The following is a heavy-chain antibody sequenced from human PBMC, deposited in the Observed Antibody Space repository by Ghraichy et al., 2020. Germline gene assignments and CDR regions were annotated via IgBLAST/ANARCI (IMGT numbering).Heavy chain of an antibody. D-gene: IGHD2-15*01. CDR3: AREGAAVVRYWYFDL. J-gene: IGHJ2*01. Sequence: GGSLRLSCAASGFTVSSNYMSWVRQAPGKGLEWVSVIYSGGSTYSADSVKGRFTISRDNSKNTLYLQMNSLRAEDTAVYYCAREGAAVVRYWYFDLWGRGTLVTVSS. CDR2: IYSGGST. V-gene: IGHV3-66*01. CDR1: GFTVSSNY.